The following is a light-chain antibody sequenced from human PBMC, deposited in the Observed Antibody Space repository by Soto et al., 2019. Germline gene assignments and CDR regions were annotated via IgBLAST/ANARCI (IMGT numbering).Light chain of an antibody. V-gene: IGLV2-8*01. CDR1: SSEVGAYNY. CDR3: TSRAGIINFPYV. CDR2: EVN. Sequence: AALTDPPSASGAPGQSVSISCTGTSSEVGAYNYVSWYQHHPGKAPKLIIYEVNKRPSGVPDRFSCSKSGNTASLTVSGLQAEDEADYYCTSRAGIINFPYVFGTGTKV. J-gene: IGLJ1*01.